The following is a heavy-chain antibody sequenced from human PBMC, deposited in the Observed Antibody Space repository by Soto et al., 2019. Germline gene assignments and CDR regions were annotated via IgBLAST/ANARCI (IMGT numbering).Heavy chain of an antibody. J-gene: IGHJ5*02. Sequence: QVRLVHSETEVKKPGASVNVSCKASGYTFTSYTISWVRQAPGQGLEWMGWISANNGNTEFAQKFQDRLTMIADTTTSTAYLELRNLRPDDTAVYYCARSLPWFDPLGQGTLVAVSS. CDR1: GYTFTSYT. V-gene: IGHV1-18*01. CDR2: ISANNGNT. CDR3: ARSLPWFDP.